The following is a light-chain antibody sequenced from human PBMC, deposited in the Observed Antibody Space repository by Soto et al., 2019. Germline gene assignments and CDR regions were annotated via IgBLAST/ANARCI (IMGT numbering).Light chain of an antibody. CDR1: QSINSRY. CDR3: QQFGSSPGFT. J-gene: IGKJ3*01. V-gene: IGKV3-20*01. CDR2: GAS. Sequence: EIVLTQSPGTLSLSPGERATLSCRASQSINSRYLAWYQQKPGQAPRLLIYGASSRATGIPDRFSGSGSGTDFTLTISRLEPEDFAVYYCQQFGSSPGFTFGHGTKVDIK.